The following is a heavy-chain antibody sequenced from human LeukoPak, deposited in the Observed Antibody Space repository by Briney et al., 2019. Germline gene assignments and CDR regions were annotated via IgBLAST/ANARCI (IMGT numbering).Heavy chain of an antibody. J-gene: IGHJ3*02. CDR2: IYYSGST. Sequence: PSETLSPTCTVSGGSISSSTYYWGWIRQPPGKGLEWIGSIYYSGSTYYNASLKSRVTISADTSKNQFSLKLSSVTAADTAVYYCARPLSGSSSWHGDAFDIWGQGTMVTVSS. V-gene: IGHV4-39*01. CDR1: GGSISSSTYY. D-gene: IGHD6-13*01. CDR3: ARPLSGSSSWHGDAFDI.